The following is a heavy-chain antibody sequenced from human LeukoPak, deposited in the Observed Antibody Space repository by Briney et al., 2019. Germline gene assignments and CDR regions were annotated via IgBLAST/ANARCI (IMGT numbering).Heavy chain of an antibody. Sequence: GGSLRLSCAASGFTFSSYSMNWVRQAPGKGLEWVSYISNSAIYYADSLKGRFAISRDDAKNSLYLQMNSLRDEDTAVYYCARDTDYSFDYWGQGTLVTVSS. CDR3: ARDTDYSFDY. J-gene: IGHJ4*02. V-gene: IGHV3-48*02. D-gene: IGHD4-11*01. CDR1: GFTFSSYS. CDR2: ISNSAI.